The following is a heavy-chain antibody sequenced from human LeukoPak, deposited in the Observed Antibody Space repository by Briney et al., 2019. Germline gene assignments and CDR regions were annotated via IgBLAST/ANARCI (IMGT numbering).Heavy chain of an antibody. J-gene: IGHJ4*02. V-gene: IGHV3-23*01. CDR2: ISGSGDIT. CDR3: ARADGSHYGLKDY. Sequence: GGSLRLSCAASGFPFSNYGMSWVRQAPGTGLEWVSSISGSGDITYYPDSVKGRFTVSRDNAKNTLSLQMNSLRAEDTGLYYCARADGSHYGLKDYWGQGTLVTVSS. D-gene: IGHD1-26*01. CDR1: GFPFSNYG.